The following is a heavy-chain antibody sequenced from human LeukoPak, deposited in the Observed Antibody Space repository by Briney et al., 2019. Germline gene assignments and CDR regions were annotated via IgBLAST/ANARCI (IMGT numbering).Heavy chain of an antibody. CDR2: INQSGRT. CDR1: GGSFSAYS. D-gene: IGHD3-10*01. J-gene: IGHJ5*01. CDR3: ASRTLGTPTRYYFGSGTYPPDS. Sequence: SETLSLTCTVSGGSFSAYSWSWIRQPPGKGLEWIGDINQSGRTNYNPSLKSRVTISTDASSMQFSLKLRSVTAADTAMYYCASRTLGTPTRYYFGSGTYPPDSWGQGSQVIVSS. V-gene: IGHV4-34*01.